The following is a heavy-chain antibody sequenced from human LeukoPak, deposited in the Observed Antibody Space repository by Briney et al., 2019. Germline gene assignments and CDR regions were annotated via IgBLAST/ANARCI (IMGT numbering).Heavy chain of an antibody. Sequence: GGSLRLSCAASGFTFSSYEMNWFRQAPGKGLEWVSYISSSGSTIYYADSVKGRFTISRDNAKNSLYLQMNSLRAEDTAVYYCARDLAPSYYGMDVWGQGTTVTVSS. CDR2: ISSSGSTI. V-gene: IGHV3-48*03. J-gene: IGHJ6*02. CDR1: GFTFSSYE. D-gene: IGHD2-15*01. CDR3: ARDLAPSYYGMDV.